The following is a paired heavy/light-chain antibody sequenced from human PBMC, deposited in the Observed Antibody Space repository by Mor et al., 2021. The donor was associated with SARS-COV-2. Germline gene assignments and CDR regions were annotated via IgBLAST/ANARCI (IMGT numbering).Heavy chain of an antibody. CDR2: MYSGGST. Sequence: EMQLVQTGGGVIQPGGSLRLSCEASEFSVNKNYFSWFRQAPGKGLDWVSVMYSGGSTYYADSVKGRFTISRDISENTVTLEMTNLGPEDTATYYCARGGRMVDNSYALDVWGQGTAVIVS. CDR1: EFSVNKNY. CDR3: ARGGRMVDNSYALDV. D-gene: IGHD2-8*01. J-gene: IGHJ6*02. V-gene: IGHV3-53*02.
Light chain of an antibody. CDR2: AAS. CDR3: QQGHSTPS. Sequence: DTQLTQSPSSLSASVGDSVSVTCRASQNIGTNLNWYQQKPGKAPKLLIYAASILFSGVSSRFSGSGSGSDFTLTITNLQSADFAVYYCQQGHSTPSFGQGTKVDIK. V-gene: IGKV1-39*01. J-gene: IGKJ1*01. CDR1: QNIGTN.